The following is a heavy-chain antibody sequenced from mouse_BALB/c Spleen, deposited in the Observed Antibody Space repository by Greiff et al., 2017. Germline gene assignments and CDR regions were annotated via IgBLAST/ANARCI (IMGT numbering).Heavy chain of an antibody. CDR3: ARGGYGSSYRD. Sequence: VQLQQSGPGLVKPSQSLSLTCTVTGYSITSDYAWNWIRQFPGNKLEWMGYISYSGSTSYNPSLKSRISITRDTSKNQFFLQLNSVTTEDTATYYCARGGYGSSYRDWGQGTTLTVSS. CDR2: ISYSGST. CDR1: GYSITSDYA. J-gene: IGHJ2*01. D-gene: IGHD1-1*01. V-gene: IGHV3-2*02.